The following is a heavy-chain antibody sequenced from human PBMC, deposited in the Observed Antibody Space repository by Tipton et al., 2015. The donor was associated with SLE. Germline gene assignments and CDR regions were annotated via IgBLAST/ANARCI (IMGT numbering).Heavy chain of an antibody. V-gene: IGHV4-59*10. CDR1: GGSFSGYY. J-gene: IGHJ3*02. CDR2: FYSSGT. Sequence: TLSLTCAVYGGSFSGYYWSWIRQPAGKGLEWIGHFYSSGTNYNPSLMSRVTISADMSKNHFSLKLSSVTAADTAVYYCASGGYYVGAFDIWGQGKMVTVSS. D-gene: IGHD1-26*01. CDR3: ASGGYYVGAFDI.